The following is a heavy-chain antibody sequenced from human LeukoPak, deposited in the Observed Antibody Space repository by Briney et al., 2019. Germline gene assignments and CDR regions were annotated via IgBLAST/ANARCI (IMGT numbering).Heavy chain of an antibody. D-gene: IGHD6-13*01. CDR1: GFTFSNYG. Sequence: GGSLRLSCEGSGFTFSNYGIHWVRQAPGKGLEWVAVISYDGSNKYYADSVKGRFTISRDNSKNTLYLQMNSLRAEDTAVYYCVPQLAYYFDYWGQGALVTVSS. CDR2: ISYDGSNK. V-gene: IGHV3-30*19. CDR3: VPQLAYYFDY. J-gene: IGHJ4*02.